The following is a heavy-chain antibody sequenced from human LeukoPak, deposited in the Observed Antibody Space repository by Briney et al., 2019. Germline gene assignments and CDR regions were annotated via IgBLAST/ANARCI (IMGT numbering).Heavy chain of an antibody. V-gene: IGHV3-23*01. Sequence: QPGGSLRLSCAASGFTFSTFAMIWVRQPPGKGLEWVSSIFPSGGEIHYADSVRGRFTISRDNSKSTLSLQMSSLRAEDTAIYYCATYRQVLLPFESWGQGTLVTVSS. CDR2: IFPSGGEI. D-gene: IGHD2-8*02. J-gene: IGHJ4*02. CDR1: GFTFSTFA. CDR3: ATYRQVLLPFES.